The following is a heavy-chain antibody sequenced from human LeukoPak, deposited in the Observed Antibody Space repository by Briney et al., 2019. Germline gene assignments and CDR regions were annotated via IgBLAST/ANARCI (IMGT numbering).Heavy chain of an antibody. CDR2: IRSKDQNSAT. Sequence: PGGSLKLSCAASGFSFSDSPIHWVRQASGKGLEWVGRIRSKDQNSATAYAESVKGRFTISRDDSKNMAYLQMNSLRIEDTAVYYCGSSITKAGGSWGQGTLVTVSS. D-gene: IGHD2-21*01. V-gene: IGHV3-73*01. CDR3: GSSITKAGGS. CDR1: GFSFSDSP. J-gene: IGHJ5*02.